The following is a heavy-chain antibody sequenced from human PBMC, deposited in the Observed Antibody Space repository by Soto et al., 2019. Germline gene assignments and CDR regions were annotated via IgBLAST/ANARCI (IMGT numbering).Heavy chain of an antibody. Sequence: QVQLVQSGAEVKKPGASVKVSCKASGYTFTSYGISWVRQAPGQGLEWMGWISAYNGNTNYAQKLQGRVTMTTDTSTRTAYMELRSLRSADTAVYYCARAVTLWFGEGRYWFDPWGQGPLVTVSS. CDR3: ARAVTLWFGEGRYWFDP. J-gene: IGHJ5*02. CDR1: GYTFTSYG. V-gene: IGHV1-18*01. CDR2: ISAYNGNT. D-gene: IGHD3-10*01.